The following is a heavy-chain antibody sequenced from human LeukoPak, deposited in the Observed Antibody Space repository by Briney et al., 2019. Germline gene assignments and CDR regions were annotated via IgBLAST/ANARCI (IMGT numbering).Heavy chain of an antibody. V-gene: IGHV3-9*01. CDR3: AREGLVRVFDY. CDR2: ISWNSGSI. CDR1: GFTFDDYA. D-gene: IGHD6-19*01. J-gene: IGHJ4*02. Sequence: GGSLRLSCAASGFTFDDYAMHWVRQAPGKGLEWVSGISWNSGSIGYADSVKGRFTISRDNAKNSLYLQMNSLRAEDTAVYYCAREGLVRVFDYWGQGTLVTVSS.